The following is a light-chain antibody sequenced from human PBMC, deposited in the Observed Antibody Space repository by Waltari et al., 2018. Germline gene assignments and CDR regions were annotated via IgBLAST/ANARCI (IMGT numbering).Light chain of an antibody. Sequence: DIQLTQSPSFLSASVGDRVTITSRPSQGFLSYLAWYQQKPGKAPKLLIYAASTLQSGVPSRLSGSGSGTEFTLTISSLQPEDFATYYCQQLNSYPPYTFGQGTKLEIK. J-gene: IGKJ2*01. CDR1: QGFLSY. CDR3: QQLNSYPPYT. V-gene: IGKV1-9*01. CDR2: AAS.